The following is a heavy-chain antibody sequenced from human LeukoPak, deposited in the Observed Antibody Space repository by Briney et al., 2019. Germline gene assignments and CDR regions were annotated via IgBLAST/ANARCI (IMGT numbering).Heavy chain of an antibody. J-gene: IGHJ3*02. Sequence: SETLSLTCTVSGGSISSYYWSWIRQPPGKGVEWMGYIYYSGSTNYNPSLKSRVTISVEACKKQLSLKLRCGSGAETAVYYCARNGAVRYFDWFAAFDIWGQGTMVTVSS. CDR3: ARNGAVRYFDWFAAFDI. CDR1: GGSISSYY. CDR2: IYYSGST. D-gene: IGHD3-9*01. V-gene: IGHV4-59*01.